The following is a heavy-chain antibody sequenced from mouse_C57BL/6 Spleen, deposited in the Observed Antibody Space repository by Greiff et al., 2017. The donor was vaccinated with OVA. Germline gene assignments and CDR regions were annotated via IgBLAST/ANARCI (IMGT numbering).Heavy chain of an antibody. CDR3: ARHYGSAY. J-gene: IGHJ3*01. V-gene: IGHV1-82*01. CDR2: IYPGGGDT. D-gene: IGHD1-1*02. CDR1: GYAFSGSW. Sequence: VHLVESGPELVKPGASVKISCKASGYAFSGSWMNWVKQRPGKGLEWIGRIYPGGGDTNYNGKFKGKATLTADKSSSTHYMQLSSLTAEDAAVYFYARHYGSAYWGQGTLVTVSS.